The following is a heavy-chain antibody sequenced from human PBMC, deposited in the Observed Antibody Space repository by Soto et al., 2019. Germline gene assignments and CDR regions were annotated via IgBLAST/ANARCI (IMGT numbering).Heavy chain of an antibody. V-gene: IGHV4-34*12. CDR3: ARSPRSSDFPYYFDF. Sequence: SETLSLTCPVSARSFSGYCRSLIRHPPGNGLEWIGEVIHTGRTNYTPSLKGRVTISVDTSKNQFSLNLSSVTAADTAVYYCARSPRSSDFPYYFDFWGQGTQVTVS. CDR2: VIHTGRT. CDR1: ARSFSGYC. D-gene: IGHD2-21*02. J-gene: IGHJ4*02.